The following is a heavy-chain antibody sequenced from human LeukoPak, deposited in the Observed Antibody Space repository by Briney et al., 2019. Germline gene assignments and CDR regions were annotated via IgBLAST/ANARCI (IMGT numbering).Heavy chain of an antibody. D-gene: IGHD2-21*01. J-gene: IGHJ2*01. Sequence: PSETLSLTCTVSGGSISNYYWSWLRQPPGKGLEWIGYIYYSGSTNYNPSLTSRVTISVDTSKNQFSLKLSSVTAADTAVYYCARVFPVYFDLWGRGTLVSVSS. CDR3: ARVFPVYFDL. CDR2: IYYSGST. V-gene: IGHV4-59*01. CDR1: GGSISNYY.